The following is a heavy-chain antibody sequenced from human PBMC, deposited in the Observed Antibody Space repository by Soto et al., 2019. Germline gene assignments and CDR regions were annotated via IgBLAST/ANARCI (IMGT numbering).Heavy chain of an antibody. D-gene: IGHD3-3*01. CDR2: INAGNGNT. Sequence: QVHLVQSGTEVKKPGASVKVSCQASGYTFTDFAIHWVRQAPGQRFEWMGWINAGNGNTEYSHNFQGRLSITRDTVASTAYMEVRSLRSEDTAMYYCAREGTYYDFWCADDSGHELPDYWGQGTLVTVSS. CDR1: GYTFTDFA. V-gene: IGHV1-3*01. J-gene: IGHJ4*01. CDR3: AREGTYYDFWCADDSGHELPDY.